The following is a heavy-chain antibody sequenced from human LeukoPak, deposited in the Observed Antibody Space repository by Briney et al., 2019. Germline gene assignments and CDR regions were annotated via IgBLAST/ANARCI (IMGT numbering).Heavy chain of an antibody. J-gene: IGHJ5*02. CDR3: ARVALRPIDYSNPEFDP. Sequence: GGSLRLSCAASGFTFSSYSMNWVRQAPGQGLVWVSYITSDSTTMFYAHSVKGRFTASRDNAENSMYLQMNSLRAEDTAVYYCARVALRPIDYSNPEFDPWGQGTLVTVSS. CDR2: ITSDSTTM. CDR1: GFTFSSYS. V-gene: IGHV3-48*01. D-gene: IGHD4-11*01.